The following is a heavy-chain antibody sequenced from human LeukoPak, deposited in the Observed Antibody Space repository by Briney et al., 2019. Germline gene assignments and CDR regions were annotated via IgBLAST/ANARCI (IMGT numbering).Heavy chain of an antibody. Sequence: GGSLRLSCAASGFTFSSYGMHWVRQAPGKGLEWVAFIRYDGSNKHYADSVKGRFTISRDNSKNTLYLQMNSLRAEDTAVYYCGKITTWFGELSGAFDIWGQGTMVTVSS. CDR3: GKITTWFGELSGAFDI. J-gene: IGHJ3*02. V-gene: IGHV3-30*02. CDR2: IRYDGSNK. CDR1: GFTFSSYG. D-gene: IGHD3-10*01.